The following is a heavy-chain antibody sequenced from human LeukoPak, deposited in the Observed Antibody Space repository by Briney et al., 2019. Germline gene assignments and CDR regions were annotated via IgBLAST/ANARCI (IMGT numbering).Heavy chain of an antibody. CDR3: TRTGGSFYFYYYMDV. Sequence: SETLSLTCTVSGGSISSSSYYWGWIRQPPGKGLEWIGSIYYSGSTYYNPSLRSRVTISVDTSKNQFSLRLTSVTAADTAVYYCTRTGGSFYFYYYMDVWGKGTTVTVSS. CDR2: IYYSGST. D-gene: IGHD1-26*01. J-gene: IGHJ6*03. CDR1: GGSISSSSYY. V-gene: IGHV4-39*07.